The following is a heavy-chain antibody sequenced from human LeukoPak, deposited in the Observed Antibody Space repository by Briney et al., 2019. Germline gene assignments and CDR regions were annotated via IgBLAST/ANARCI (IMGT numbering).Heavy chain of an antibody. CDR1: GFTFSNAG. CDR2: IKSKIDGGTT. CDR3: TRGGRLQCFDWSIFDC. Sequence: GGSLRLSCAASGFTFSNAGMSWVRQAPGKGLVWVGRIKSKIDGGTTDYAAPVKGRFTISRDDSKNTLYLQMNSLKTEDTAVYYCTRGGRLQCFDWSIFDCWGPGTLVTVSS. V-gene: IGHV3-15*01. J-gene: IGHJ4*02. D-gene: IGHD3-9*01.